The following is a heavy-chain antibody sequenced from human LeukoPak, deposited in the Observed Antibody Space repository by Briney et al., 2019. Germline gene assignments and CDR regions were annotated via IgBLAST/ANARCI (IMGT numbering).Heavy chain of an antibody. CDR3: TTDSGCGGSCYSYYYYGMDV. CDR1: GFTFGDYA. J-gene: IGHJ6*02. CDR2: IRSKAYGGTT. D-gene: IGHD2-15*01. V-gene: IGHV3-49*03. Sequence: GGSLRLSCTASGFTFGDYAMSWFRQAPGKGLEWVGFIRSKAYGGTTEYAASVKGRFTISRDDSKSIAYLQMNSLKTEDTAVYYCTTDSGCGGSCYSYYYYGMDVWGQGTTVTVSS.